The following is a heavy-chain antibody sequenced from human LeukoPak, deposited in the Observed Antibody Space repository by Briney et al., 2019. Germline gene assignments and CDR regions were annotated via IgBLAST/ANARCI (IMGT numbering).Heavy chain of an antibody. CDR2: IYTSGST. V-gene: IGHV4-4*07. J-gene: IGHJ4*02. D-gene: IGHD4-23*01. Sequence: SETLSLTCTVSGGSISSYYWSWIRQPAGKGLEWIGRIYTSGSTNYNPSLKSRVTISVDTSKNQFSLKLSSVTAADTAVYYCARLYDYGGQTPQFDYWGQGTLVTVSS. CDR1: GGSISSYY. CDR3: ARLYDYGGQTPQFDY.